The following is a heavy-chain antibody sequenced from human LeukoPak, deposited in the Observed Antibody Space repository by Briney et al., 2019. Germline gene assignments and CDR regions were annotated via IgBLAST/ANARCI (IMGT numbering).Heavy chain of an antibody. Sequence: SETLSLTCTVSGGSISSYYWSWIRQPPGKGLEWIGYIYYSGSTNYNPSLKSRVTISVDTSKNQFSLKLSSVTAADTAVYYCARGRVLLWFGESTGWFDPWGQGTLVTVSS. CDR2: IYYSGST. CDR1: GGSISSYY. CDR3: ARGRVLLWFGESTGWFDP. D-gene: IGHD3-10*01. J-gene: IGHJ5*02. V-gene: IGHV4-59*01.